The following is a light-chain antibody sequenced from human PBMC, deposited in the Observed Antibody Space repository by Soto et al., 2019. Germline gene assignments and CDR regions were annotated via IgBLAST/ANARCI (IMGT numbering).Light chain of an antibody. CDR3: QQYNSYPWT. CDR2: DAS. J-gene: IGKJ1*01. V-gene: IGKV1-5*01. CDR1: QSISSW. Sequence: DIQMTQSPSTLSASVGDRVTITCRASQSISSWVAWYQQKPGKAPKLLIYDASSLESGVPSRFSGSGSGTEFTLTISSLPPDDFATYYCQQYNSYPWTFGQGTKVEIK.